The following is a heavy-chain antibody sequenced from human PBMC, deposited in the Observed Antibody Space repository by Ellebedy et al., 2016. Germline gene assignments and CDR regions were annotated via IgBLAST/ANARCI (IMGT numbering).Heavy chain of an antibody. CDR2: IKGDGSEK. V-gene: IGHV3-7*04. Sequence: GGSLRLSCAASGFTFSIYWMTWVRQAPGKGPEFVANIKGDGSEKYYVDSVKGRFTISRDNAKNSLYLQMNSLSGEDTAVYYCARGDDSSGDYWGQGTQVIISS. CDR1: GFTFSIYW. CDR3: ARGDDSSGDY. D-gene: IGHD3-10*01. J-gene: IGHJ4*02.